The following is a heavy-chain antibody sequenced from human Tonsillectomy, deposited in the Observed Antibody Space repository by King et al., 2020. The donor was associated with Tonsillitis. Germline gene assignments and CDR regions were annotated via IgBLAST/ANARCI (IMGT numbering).Heavy chain of an antibody. CDR3: ARVEGREKYYDFWSGYYDY. Sequence: VQLVESGGGLVQPGGSLRLSCAASGFTFSSYEMNWVRQAPGKGLEWVSYISSSGSTIYYADSVKGRFTISRDNAKNSLYLQMNSLRAEDTAVYYCARVEGREKYYDFWSGYYDYWGQGTLVTVSS. J-gene: IGHJ4*02. D-gene: IGHD3-3*01. CDR1: GFTFSSYE. V-gene: IGHV3-48*03. CDR2: ISSSGSTI.